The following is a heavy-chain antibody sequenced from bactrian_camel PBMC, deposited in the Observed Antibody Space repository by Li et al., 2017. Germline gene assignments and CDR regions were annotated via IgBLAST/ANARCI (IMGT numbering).Heavy chain of an antibody. CDR2: IHTGSGRS. CDR1: GHTYSNHC. Sequence: VQLVESGGGSVQSGGSLRLSCAASGHTYSNHCMGWFRQAPGKEREGLARIHTGSGRSSYADSVKGRFTVSRDNAKNTVYLQMNNLTPEDTAMYHCAADYADDADEDDDCGGSFSSMIDEGLAEYGYWGQGTQVTVS. D-gene: IGHD1*01. CDR3: AADYADDADEDDDCGGSFSSMIDEGLAEYGY. V-gene: IGHV3S40*01. J-gene: IGHJ6*01.